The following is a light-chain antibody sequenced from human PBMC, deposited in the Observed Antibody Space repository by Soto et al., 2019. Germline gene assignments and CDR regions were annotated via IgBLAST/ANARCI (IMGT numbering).Light chain of an antibody. CDR1: QSISSY. J-gene: IGKJ1*01. CDR2: GAT. V-gene: IGKV1-39*01. CDR3: QQSYDLPRT. Sequence: DIQMTQSPSSLSASVGDRVTITCRASQSISSYLNWYQQERGKAPKLLIHGATSLESGVPSRFSGSGSGTHFTLTINTLQPEDFAIYYCQQSYDLPRTFGQGTKVEMK.